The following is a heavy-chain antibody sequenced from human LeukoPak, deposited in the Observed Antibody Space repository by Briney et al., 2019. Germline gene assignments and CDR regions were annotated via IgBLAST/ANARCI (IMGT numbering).Heavy chain of an antibody. J-gene: IGHJ6*03. CDR2: ICTSGST. Sequence: PSETLSLTCTVSGGSISSYYWSWIRQPAGKGLEWIGRICTSGSTNYNPSLKSRVTMSVDTSKNQFSLKLSSVTAADTAVYYCARDSGYCSGGSCYSGYYYYYMDVWGKGTTVTDSS. V-gene: IGHV4-4*07. CDR1: GGSISSYY. CDR3: ARDSGYCSGGSCYSGYYYYYMDV. D-gene: IGHD2-15*01.